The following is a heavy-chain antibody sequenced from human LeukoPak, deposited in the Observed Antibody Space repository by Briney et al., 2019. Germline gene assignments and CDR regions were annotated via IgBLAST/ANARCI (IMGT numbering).Heavy chain of an antibody. V-gene: IGHV3-7*01. Sequence: GGSLRLSCAASGFTFSSYWMSWVRQAPGKGLEWVANIKQDGSEKYYVDSVKGRFTISRDNAKNSPYLQMNSLRAEDTAVYYCARDTYGDYVSNYWGQGTLVTVAS. J-gene: IGHJ4*02. CDR3: ARDTYGDYVSNY. D-gene: IGHD4-17*01. CDR1: GFTFSSYW. CDR2: IKQDGSEK.